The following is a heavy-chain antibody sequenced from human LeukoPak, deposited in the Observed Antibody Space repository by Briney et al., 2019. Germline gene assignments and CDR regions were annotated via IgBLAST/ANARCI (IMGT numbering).Heavy chain of an antibody. Sequence: GGSLRLSCAASGFTLSAFWMSWVRQAPGKGLEWVANIKQDESEKYYVDSVKGRFTISRDNAKNSLYLQMNSLRAEDTAVYFCARLRYNYGYHLDYWGQGTLVTVSS. CDR3: ARLRYNYGYHLDY. V-gene: IGHV3-7*01. D-gene: IGHD5-18*01. CDR2: IKQDESEK. J-gene: IGHJ4*01. CDR1: GFTLSAFW.